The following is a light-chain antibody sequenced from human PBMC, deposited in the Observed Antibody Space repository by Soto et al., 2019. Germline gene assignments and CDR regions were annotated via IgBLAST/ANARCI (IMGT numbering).Light chain of an antibody. CDR1: QGISDW. Sequence: DIQMTQSPSSVSASVGDRGTITCRASQGISDWLAWFQLKPGKAPKLLIYDASSLESGVPSRFSGSGSGTEFTPTISSLQPDDSATYYCQQYTNTNNPWMFGQGTKVDIK. J-gene: IGKJ1*01. CDR3: QQYTNTNNPWM. CDR2: DAS. V-gene: IGKV1-5*01.